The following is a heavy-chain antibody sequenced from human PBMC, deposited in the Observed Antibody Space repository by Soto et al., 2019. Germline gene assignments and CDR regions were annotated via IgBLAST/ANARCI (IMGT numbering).Heavy chain of an antibody. J-gene: IGHJ5*02. CDR2: IIPILGIA. Sequence: QVQLVQSGAEVKKPGSSVKVSCKASGGTFSSYTISWVRQAPGQGLEWMGRIIPILGIANYAQKFQGRVTITTDKSTRTAHMGLSSLRSEDTAVYSCARDRGDDSNYEYWFDPWGQRTLVTVSS. CDR1: GGTFSSYT. CDR3: ARDRGDDSNYEYWFDP. D-gene: IGHD4-4*01. V-gene: IGHV1-69*08.